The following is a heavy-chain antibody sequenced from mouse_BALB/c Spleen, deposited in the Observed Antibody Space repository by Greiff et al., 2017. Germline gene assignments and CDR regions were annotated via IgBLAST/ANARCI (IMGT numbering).Heavy chain of an antibody. D-gene: IGHD1-1*01. V-gene: IGHV1-14*01. J-gene: IGHJ1*01. CDR1: GYTFTSYV. CDR3: APLYYYGSSYWYFDV. CDR2: INPYNDGT. Sequence: VQLQQPGAELVKPGASVKMSCKASGYTFTSYVMHWVKQKPGQGLEWIGYINPYNDGTKYNEKFKGKATLTSDKSSSTAYMELSSLTSEDSAVYYCAPLYYYGSSYWYFDVWGAGTTVTVSS.